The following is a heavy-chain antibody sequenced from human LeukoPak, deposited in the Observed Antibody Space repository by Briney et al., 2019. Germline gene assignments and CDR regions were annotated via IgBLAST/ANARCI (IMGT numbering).Heavy chain of an antibody. J-gene: IGHJ6*03. CDR1: GGSISSSSYY. CDR2: IYYSGST. CDR3: ARHDPRDYYYMDV. Sequence: SETLSLTCTVSGGSISSSSYYWGWIRQPPGKGLEWIGSIYYSGSTYYNPSLKSRVTISVDTSKNQFSLKLSSVTAADTAVYYCARHDPRDYYYMDVWGKGTTVTVSS. V-gene: IGHV4-39*01.